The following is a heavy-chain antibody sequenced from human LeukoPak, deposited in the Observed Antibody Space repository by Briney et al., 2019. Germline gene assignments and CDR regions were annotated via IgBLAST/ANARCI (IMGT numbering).Heavy chain of an antibody. CDR3: ARVRDSGSYFYPWFDP. Sequence: ASVKVSCKASGYTFTSYYMHWVRQAPGQGLEWMGIINPSGGSTSYAQKFQGRVTMTRDTPTSTVYMELSSLRSEDTAVYYCARVRDSGSYFYPWFDPWGQGTLVTVSS. CDR2: INPSGGST. CDR1: GYTFTSYY. V-gene: IGHV1-46*01. D-gene: IGHD1-26*01. J-gene: IGHJ5*02.